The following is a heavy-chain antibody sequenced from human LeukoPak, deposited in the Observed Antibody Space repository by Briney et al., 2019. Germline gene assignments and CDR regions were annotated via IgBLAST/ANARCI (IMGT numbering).Heavy chain of an antibody. J-gene: IGHJ5*02. V-gene: IGHV1-2*04. D-gene: IGHD2-2*01. CDR3: ALVPAAKSWFDP. CDR2: INPNSGGT. CDR1: GYTFTGYY. Sequence: ASVKVSCKASGYTFTGYYMHWVRQAPGHGLEWMGWINPNSGGTNYAQKFQGWVTMTRDTSISTAYMELSRLRSDDTAVYYCALVPAAKSWFDPWGQGTLVTVSS.